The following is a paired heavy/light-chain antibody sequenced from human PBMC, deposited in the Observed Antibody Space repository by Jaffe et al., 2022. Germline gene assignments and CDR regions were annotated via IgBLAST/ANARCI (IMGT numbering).Light chain of an antibody. V-gene: IGKV3-11*01. CDR2: DAS. CDR1: QSVSSY. Sequence: EIVLTQSPATLSLSPGERATLSCRASQSVSSYLAWYQQKPGQAPRLLIYDASNRATGIPARFSGSGSGTDFTLTISSLEPEDFAVYYCQQRSNWVFTFGPGTKVDIK. J-gene: IGKJ3*01. CDR3: QQRSNWVFT.
Heavy chain of an antibody. Sequence: QVQLQQWGAGLLKPSETLSLTCAVYGGSFSGYYWSWIRQPPGKGLEWIGEINHSGSTNYNPSLKSRVTISVDTSKNQFSLKLSSVTAADTAVYYCARVISFAWGGGSSWSSDLYYYYYYMDVWGKGTTVTVSS. CDR3: ARVISFAWGGGSSWSSDLYYYYYYMDV. CDR1: GGSFSGYY. CDR2: INHSGST. D-gene: IGHD6-13*01. J-gene: IGHJ6*03. V-gene: IGHV4-34*01.